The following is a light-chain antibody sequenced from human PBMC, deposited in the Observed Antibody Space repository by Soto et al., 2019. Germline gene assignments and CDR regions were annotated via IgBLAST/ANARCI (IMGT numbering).Light chain of an antibody. CDR3: QSSDSSLSSSV. V-gene: IGLV1-40*01. CDR2: GNS. Sequence: QSVLTQPPSVSGAPGQRVTISCTGSSSNIGAGYDVHWYQQLPGTAPKLLIYGNSNRPSVLPDRFSGSKSGTSASLAITGLQAEEYADYDSQSSDSSLSSSVFGGGITLTV. CDR1: SSNIGAGYD. J-gene: IGLJ2*01.